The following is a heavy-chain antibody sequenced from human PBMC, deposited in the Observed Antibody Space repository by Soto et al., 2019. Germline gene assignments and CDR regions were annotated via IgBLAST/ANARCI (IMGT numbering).Heavy chain of an antibody. CDR2: IWYDGSNK. J-gene: IGHJ6*03. D-gene: IGHD4-4*01. CDR3: ARDDYSNLPYYYYYYYMDV. CDR1: GFTFSSYG. V-gene: IGHV3-33*01. Sequence: GGSLRLSCAASGFTFSSYGMHWVRQAPGKGLEWVAVIWYDGSNKYYADSVKGRFTISRDNSKNTLYLQMNSLRAEDTAVYYCARDDYSNLPYYYYYYYMDVWGKGTTVTVSS.